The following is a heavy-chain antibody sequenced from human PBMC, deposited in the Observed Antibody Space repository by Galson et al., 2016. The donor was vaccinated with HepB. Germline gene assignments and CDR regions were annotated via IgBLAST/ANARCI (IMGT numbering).Heavy chain of an antibody. D-gene: IGHD6-13*01. CDR3: ARPVGLYNSNYFPY. CDR2: INPNSGGT. J-gene: IGHJ4*02. CDR1: GYTFTDYY. V-gene: IGHV1-2*02. Sequence: SVKVSCKASGYTFTDYYIHWVRQAPGQGLEWMGWINPNSGGTNYAANFQGRVTMTRDTSISTAYLEVTSLRSDDTAVYYCARPVGLYNSNYFPYWGQGTLLTVSS.